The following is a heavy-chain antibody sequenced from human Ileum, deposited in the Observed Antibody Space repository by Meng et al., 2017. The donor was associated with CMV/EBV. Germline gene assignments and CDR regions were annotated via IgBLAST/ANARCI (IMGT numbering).Heavy chain of an antibody. CDR3: ASSTVVRGYYYGMDV. J-gene: IGHJ6*02. CDR1: GLSLRAYR. Sequence: GGSLRLSCAVSGLSLRAYRMHWVRQAPGKGLEWISYSDTTGTDLSYADSVKGRFTISRDNAKNSLHLQMNSLRAEDTAVYYCASSTVVRGYYYGMDVWGQGTTVTVSS. V-gene: IGHV3-21*04. CDR2: SDTTGTDL. D-gene: IGHD4-23*01.